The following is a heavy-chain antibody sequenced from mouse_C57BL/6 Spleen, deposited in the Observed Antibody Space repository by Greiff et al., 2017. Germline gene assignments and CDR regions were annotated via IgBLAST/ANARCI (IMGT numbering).Heavy chain of an antibody. D-gene: IGHD3-2*02. V-gene: IGHV1-61*01. Sequence: VQLQQPGAELVRPGSSVKLSCKASGYTFTSYWMDWVKQRPGQGLEWIGNIYPSDSETHYNQKFKDKATLTVDKSSSTSYMQLSSLTSEDSAVYYCARSILDSSGYAYWGQGTLVTVSA. CDR1: GYTFTSYW. CDR2: IYPSDSET. CDR3: ARSILDSSGYAY. J-gene: IGHJ3*01.